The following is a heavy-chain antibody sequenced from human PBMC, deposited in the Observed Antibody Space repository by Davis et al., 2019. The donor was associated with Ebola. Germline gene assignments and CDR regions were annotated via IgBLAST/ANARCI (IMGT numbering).Heavy chain of an antibody. CDR3: AREGKIFGCDY. CDR1: GFTFSNFW. CDR2: IKTDGSMT. D-gene: IGHD3-3*01. J-gene: IGHJ4*02. V-gene: IGHV3-74*01. Sequence: GESLKISCVASGFTFSNFWMHWVRQSPGKGLVWVSRIKTDGSMTGYGDSVQGRFTISRDNAKNTLYLQMNDLRAEDTAVYYCAREGKIFGCDYWGQGALVTVSS.